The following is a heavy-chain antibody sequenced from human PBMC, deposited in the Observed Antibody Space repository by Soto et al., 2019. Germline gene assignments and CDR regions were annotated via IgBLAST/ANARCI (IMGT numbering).Heavy chain of an antibody. CDR3: ARGAYDFWSGYGYYGMDV. J-gene: IGHJ6*02. CDR1: GGSISSYW. CDR2: IYYTGST. D-gene: IGHD3-3*01. Sequence: SETLSLTCTVSGGSISSYWWSWIRQPPGKGLEWIGYIYYTGSTNYNPSLKSRVTISLDASKNQFSLNLNSATAADTAVYYCARGAYDFWSGYGYYGMDVWGQGTTVTVSS. V-gene: IGHV4-59*01.